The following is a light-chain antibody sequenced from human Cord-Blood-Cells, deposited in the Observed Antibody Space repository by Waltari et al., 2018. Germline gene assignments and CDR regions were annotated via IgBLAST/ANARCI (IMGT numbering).Light chain of an antibody. CDR3: AAWDDSLNAVV. Sequence: QSVLTQPPSASGTPGQRVTISCSGSSSNIGSNTVNWYQQLPGTAPKRLIYSNNQRPSGVPDRFSGSKSGTAASLAISGRQSEDEADYYCAAWDDSLNAVVFGGGTKLTVL. CDR1: SSNIGSNT. J-gene: IGLJ2*01. CDR2: SNN. V-gene: IGLV1-44*01.